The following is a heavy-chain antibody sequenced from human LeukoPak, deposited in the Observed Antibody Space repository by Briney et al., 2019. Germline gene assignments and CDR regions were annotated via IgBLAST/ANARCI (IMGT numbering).Heavy chain of an antibody. V-gene: IGHV4-59*01. CDR3: ARGYCSSTSCYTRPFDY. D-gene: IGHD2-2*02. Sequence: SETLSLTCTVSGGSISSYYWSWIRQPPGKGLEWIGYIYYSGSTNYNPSLKSRVTISVDTSKNQFSLKLSSVTAADTAVYYCARGYCSSTSCYTRPFDYWGQGTLVTVSS. CDR1: GGSISSYY. CDR2: IYYSGST. J-gene: IGHJ4*02.